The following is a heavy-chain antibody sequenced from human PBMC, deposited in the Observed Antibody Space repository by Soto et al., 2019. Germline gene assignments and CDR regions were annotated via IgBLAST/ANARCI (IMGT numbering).Heavy chain of an antibody. CDR1: GGSISSGGYY. J-gene: IGHJ5*02. Sequence: QVQLQESGPGLVKPSQTLSLTCTVSGGSISSGGYYWSWIRQHPGKGLEWIGYIYYSGSTYYNPSPMSRVTISVDTSKNRASLKVSSVTAAGTAGYYCAVSPGVWFDPWGQGTLVTVSS. V-gene: IGHV4-31*03. CDR3: AVSPGVWFDP. D-gene: IGHD3-10*01. CDR2: IYYSGST.